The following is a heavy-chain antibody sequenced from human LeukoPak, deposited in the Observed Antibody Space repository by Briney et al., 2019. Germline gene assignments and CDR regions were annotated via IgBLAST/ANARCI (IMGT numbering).Heavy chain of an antibody. CDR1: GYTFTGYY. CDR2: INPNSGGT. J-gene: IGHJ4*02. CDR3: AREYGSGSDFDY. Sequence: APVKVSCKASGYTFTGYYMHWVRQAPGQGLEWMGWINPNSGGTNYAQKFQGRVTMTRDTSISTAYMELSRLRSDDTAVYYCAREYGSGSDFDYWGQGTLVTVSS. D-gene: IGHD3-10*01. V-gene: IGHV1-2*02.